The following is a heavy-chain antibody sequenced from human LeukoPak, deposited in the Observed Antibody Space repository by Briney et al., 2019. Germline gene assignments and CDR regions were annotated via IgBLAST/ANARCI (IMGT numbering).Heavy chain of an antibody. CDR2: IHPGDSDT. D-gene: IGHD6-13*01. Sequence: NHGESLKISCKGSGYSFTSYWIGWVRRMPGKGLEWMGIIHPGDSDTRYSPSFQGQVTISADKSISTAYLQWSSLKASDTAMYYCARRTAAGYYFDYWGQGTLVTVSS. J-gene: IGHJ4*02. CDR1: GYSFTSYW. V-gene: IGHV5-51*01. CDR3: ARRTAAGYYFDY.